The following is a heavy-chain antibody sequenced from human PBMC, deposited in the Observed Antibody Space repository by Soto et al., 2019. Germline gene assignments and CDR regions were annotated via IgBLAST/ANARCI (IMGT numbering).Heavy chain of an antibody. Sequence: ASVKVSCKASGYTFTSYDINWVRQATGQGLEWMGWMNPNSGNTGYAQKFQGRVTMTRNTSISTAYMELSSLRSEDTAVYYCARMAIAAVGTFFGYYYYMDVWGKGTTVPVSS. V-gene: IGHV1-8*01. D-gene: IGHD6-13*01. CDR3: ARMAIAAVGTFFGYYYYMDV. CDR2: MNPNSGNT. J-gene: IGHJ6*03. CDR1: GYTFTSYD.